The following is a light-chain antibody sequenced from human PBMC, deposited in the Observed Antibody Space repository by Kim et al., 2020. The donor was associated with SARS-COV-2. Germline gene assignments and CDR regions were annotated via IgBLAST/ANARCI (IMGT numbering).Light chain of an antibody. CDR1: NSDVGSYSL. V-gene: IGLV2-23*02. CDR3: CSYAGSSTPWV. Sequence: QSITISCTGTNSDVGSYSLVSWYQQHPGKAPKLMIYEVTKRRSGVSNRFSGFKSGNTASLTISGLQAEDEADYYCCSYAGSSTPWVFGGGTQLTVL. J-gene: IGLJ3*02. CDR2: EVT.